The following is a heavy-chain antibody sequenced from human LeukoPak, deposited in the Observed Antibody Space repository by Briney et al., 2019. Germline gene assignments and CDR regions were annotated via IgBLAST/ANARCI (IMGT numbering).Heavy chain of an antibody. CDR1: GGSISSGSYY. Sequence: SETLSLTCTVSGGSISSGSYYWSWIRQPAGKGLEWIGRIYTSGSTNYNPSLKSRVTISVDTSKNQFSLKLSSVTAADTAVYYCASALSRDTAMGDDAFDIWGQGTMVTVSS. D-gene: IGHD5-18*01. CDR3: ASALSRDTAMGDDAFDI. CDR2: IYTSGST. V-gene: IGHV4-61*02. J-gene: IGHJ3*02.